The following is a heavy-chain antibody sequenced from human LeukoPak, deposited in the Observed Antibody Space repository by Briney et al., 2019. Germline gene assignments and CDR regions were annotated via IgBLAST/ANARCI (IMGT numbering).Heavy chain of an antibody. V-gene: IGHV4-59*01. CDR3: ARPYCSGGSYCFDY. CDR1: GDSISGYY. J-gene: IGHJ4*02. D-gene: IGHD2-15*01. Sequence: SETLSLTCTVSGDSISGYYWSWIRQPPGKGLEWIGYIYYSGSTNYNPSLKSRVTISVDTSKNQFSLKLSSVTAADTAVYYCARPYCSGGSYCFDYWGQGTLVTVSS. CDR2: IYYSGST.